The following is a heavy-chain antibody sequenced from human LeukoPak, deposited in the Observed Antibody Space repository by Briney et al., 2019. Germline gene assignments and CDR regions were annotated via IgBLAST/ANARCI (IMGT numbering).Heavy chain of an antibody. J-gene: IGHJ5*02. Sequence: SETLSLTCTVSGDSISRYYWSWIRQPAGKGLEWIGRIYNGGIITYNPSLKSRVTMSIDTSDNQFSLRLRFVTAADTAVYYCARDSGTTGEVKFDPWGQGTLVTVSS. CDR3: ARDSGTTGEVKFDP. CDR1: GDSISRYY. V-gene: IGHV4-4*07. D-gene: IGHD3-10*01. CDR2: IYNGGII.